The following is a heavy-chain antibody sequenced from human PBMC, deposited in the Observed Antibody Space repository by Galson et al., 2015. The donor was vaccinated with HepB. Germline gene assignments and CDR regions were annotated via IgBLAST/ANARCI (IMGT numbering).Heavy chain of an antibody. D-gene: IGHD5-18*01. J-gene: IGHJ4*02. CDR3: ATLPRGVDTAMPKDY. CDR2: MSYDGINK. CDR1: GFTFSTFA. Sequence: LRLSCAASGFTFSTFAMHWVRQAPGKGLEWVAVMSYDGINKYYADSVKGRFTISRDNSKNTLYLQMNSLRVEDTAVYYCATLPRGVDTAMPKDYWGQGTLVTVSS. V-gene: IGHV3-30-3*01.